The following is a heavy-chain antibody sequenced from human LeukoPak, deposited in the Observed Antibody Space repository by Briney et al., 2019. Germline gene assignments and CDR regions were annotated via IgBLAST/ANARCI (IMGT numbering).Heavy chain of an antibody. J-gene: IGHJ4*02. CDR1: GYTFTGYY. CDR3: ARGGHIYCSSTSCYHFDY. Sequence: ASVKVSCKASGYTFTGYYMHWVRQAPGQGLEWMGRINPNSGGTNYAQKFQGRVTMTRDTSISTAYMELSRLRSDDTAVCYCARGGHIYCSSTSCYHFDYWGQGTLVTVSS. D-gene: IGHD2-2*01. CDR2: INPNSGGT. V-gene: IGHV1-2*06.